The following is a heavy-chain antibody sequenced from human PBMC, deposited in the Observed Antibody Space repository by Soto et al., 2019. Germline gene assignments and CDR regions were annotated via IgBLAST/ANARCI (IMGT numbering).Heavy chain of an antibody. V-gene: IGHV4-31*03. J-gene: IGHJ6*02. Sequence: SETLSLTCTVSGGSISSGGYYWSWIRQHPGRGLEWIGYIYYSGSTYYNPSLKSRVTISVDKSKNQFSLKLNSVTAADTAVYYCARDRRRSNWYGMDVWGQGTTVTVSS. D-gene: IGHD7-27*01. CDR1: GGSISSGGYY. CDR3: ARDRRRSNWYGMDV. CDR2: IYYSGST.